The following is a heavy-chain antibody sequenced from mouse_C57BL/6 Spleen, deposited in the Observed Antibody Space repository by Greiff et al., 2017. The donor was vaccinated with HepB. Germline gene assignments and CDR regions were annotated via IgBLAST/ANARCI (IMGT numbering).Heavy chain of an antibody. V-gene: IGHV1-50*01. J-gene: IGHJ2*01. CDR3: ARWAQATD. D-gene: IGHD3-2*02. CDR2: IDPSDSYN. CDR1: GYTFTSYW. Sequence: QVQLQQPGAELVKPGASVKLSCKASGYTFTSYWMQWVKQRPGQGLEWIGEIDPSDSYNNYNQKFKGKATLTVDTSSSKAYMQLSSLTSEDSAVYYCARWAQATDWGQGTTLTVSS.